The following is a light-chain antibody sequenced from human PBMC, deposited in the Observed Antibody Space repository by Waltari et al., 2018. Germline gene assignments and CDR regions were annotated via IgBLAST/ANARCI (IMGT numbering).Light chain of an antibody. CDR3: QQYNNWPPYT. Sequence: EIVMTQSPATLSVSPGERATLSCRASQSVSINLACYQQKFGQAPRLLIYGASTRATGVPARFSGSGSGTEFTLTISSLQSEDFAVYYCQQYNNWPPYTFGQGTKLEIK. V-gene: IGKV3-15*01. CDR1: QSVSIN. J-gene: IGKJ2*01. CDR2: GAS.